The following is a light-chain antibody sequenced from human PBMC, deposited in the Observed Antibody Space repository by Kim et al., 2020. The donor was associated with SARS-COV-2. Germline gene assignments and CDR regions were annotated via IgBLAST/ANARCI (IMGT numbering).Light chain of an antibody. CDR3: NSRDSNDNVV. CDR1: SLRSYY. V-gene: IGLV3-19*01. Sequence: SSELTQDPAVSVASGQTVRITCQGDSLRSYYATWYKQKPGQAPILVIYGKNNRPSGIPDRFSGSSSGNTASLTITGTQAGDEADYYCNSRDSNDNVVFGG. J-gene: IGLJ2*01. CDR2: GKN.